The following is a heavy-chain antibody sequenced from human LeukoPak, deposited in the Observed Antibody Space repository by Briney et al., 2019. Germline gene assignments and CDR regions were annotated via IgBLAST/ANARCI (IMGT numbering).Heavy chain of an antibody. Sequence: GRSLRLSCVASGFTFEDYAMHWVRQAPGKGLEWVSGISWNSGSIGYADSVKGRLTISRDNVKNSLYLQMNSLRAEDTAVYYCAREGGGYWGQGTLVTVSS. D-gene: IGHD2-15*01. V-gene: IGHV3-9*01. CDR3: AREGGGY. CDR2: ISWNSGSI. J-gene: IGHJ4*02. CDR1: GFTFEDYA.